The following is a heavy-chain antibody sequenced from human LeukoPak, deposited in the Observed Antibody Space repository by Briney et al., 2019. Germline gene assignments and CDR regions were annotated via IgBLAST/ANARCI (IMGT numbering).Heavy chain of an antibody. CDR2: IKQDGSEK. J-gene: IGHJ6*04. V-gene: IGHV3-7*03. CDR1: GSTFSSYW. CDR3: ARKAYGLDV. Sequence: GRSLRLSCAPSGSTFSSYWMSWVRQAPGKGLEWVANIKQDGSEKYYVDSVKGRFTISRDNAKNSLYLQMNSLRAEDTAVYYCARKAYGLDVWGKGTTVTVSS.